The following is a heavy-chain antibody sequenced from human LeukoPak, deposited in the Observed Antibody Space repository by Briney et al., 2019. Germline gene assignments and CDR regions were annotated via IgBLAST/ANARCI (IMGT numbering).Heavy chain of an antibody. CDR2: ISYDGSNK. V-gene: IGHV3-30*04. Sequence: GGSLRLSCAASGFTFSSYAMHWVRQAPGKGLEWVAVISYDGSNKYYADSVKGRFTISRDNSKNTLYLQMNSLRAEDTAVYYCAKDLWFGAGEYYFDYWGQGTLVTVSS. CDR3: AKDLWFGAGEYYFDY. D-gene: IGHD3-10*01. CDR1: GFTFSSYA. J-gene: IGHJ4*02.